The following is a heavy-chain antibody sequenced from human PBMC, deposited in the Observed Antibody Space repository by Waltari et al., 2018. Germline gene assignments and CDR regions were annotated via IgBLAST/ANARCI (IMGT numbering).Heavy chain of an antibody. D-gene: IGHD5-12*01. CDR1: GAPFSSLS. Sequence: QVHLIQSGAEVKKPGSSLKVSCKASGAPFSSLSLSWVRQAPGQGLQWMGGFIPIFGTSTYPQNFQGRVTITADESTSTSYLELSSLTSEDAAVYYCATDLGGYQKYYFDNWGQGTLVTVSS. J-gene: IGHJ4*02. V-gene: IGHV1-69*01. CDR3: ATDLGGYQKYYFDN. CDR2: FIPIFGTS.